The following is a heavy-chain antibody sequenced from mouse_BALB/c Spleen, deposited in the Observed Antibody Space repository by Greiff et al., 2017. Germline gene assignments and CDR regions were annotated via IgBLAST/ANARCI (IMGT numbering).Heavy chain of an antibody. CDR3: TRSNYGNYLDY. D-gene: IGHD2-1*01. J-gene: IGHJ2*01. Sequence: VQLQQPGAELVKPGASVKLSCKASGYTFTSYYMYWVKQRPGQGLEWIGGINPSNGGTNFNEKFKSKATLTVDKSSSTAYMQLSSLTSEDSAVYYCTRSNYGNYLDYWGQGTTLTVST. CDR2: INPSNGGT. V-gene: IGHV1S81*02. CDR1: GYTFTSYY.